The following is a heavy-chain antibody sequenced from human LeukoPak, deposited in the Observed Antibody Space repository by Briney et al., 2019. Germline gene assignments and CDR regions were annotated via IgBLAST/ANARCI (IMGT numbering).Heavy chain of an antibody. CDR2: IYYSGST. Sequence: PSETLSLTCTVSGGSISSYYWSWIRQPPGKGLEWIGYIYYSGSTNYNPSLKSRVTISVDTSKNQFSLKLSSVTAADTAVYYCARGGYQLLDYWGRGTLVTVSS. V-gene: IGHV4-59*01. CDR3: ARGGYQLLDY. J-gene: IGHJ4*02. D-gene: IGHD2-2*01. CDR1: GGSISSYY.